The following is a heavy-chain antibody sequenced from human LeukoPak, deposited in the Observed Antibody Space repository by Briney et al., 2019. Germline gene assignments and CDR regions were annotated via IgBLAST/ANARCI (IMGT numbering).Heavy chain of an antibody. CDR3: ARVRALGTSCFDC. V-gene: IGHV3-7*04. CDR2: IKQDGSEK. D-gene: IGHD2-2*01. Sequence: GSLRLSSAASGFTFSSYWMSWVRQAPRKGLEWVVNIKQDGSEKYYVESVKGRFTISRDNAKNSLYLQMNSLRAEGTAVYYCARVRALGTSCFDCWGQGTLVTVSS. J-gene: IGHJ4*02. CDR1: GFTFSSYW.